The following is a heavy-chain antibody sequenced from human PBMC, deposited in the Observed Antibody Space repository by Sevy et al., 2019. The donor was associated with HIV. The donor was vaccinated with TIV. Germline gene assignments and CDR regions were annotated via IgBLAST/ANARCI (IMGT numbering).Heavy chain of an antibody. CDR1: GDSISSYKY. CDR2: IHYSGST. J-gene: IGHJ6*03. V-gene: IGHV4-59*08. Sequence: SETLSVTCAVSGDSISSYKYWSWVRQPPGKGLEWIGHIHYSGSTNYNPSLKSRVTLLEDTSKNQFSLKLSSVTAADTAVYYCARNVGNYYGSGSNYNDYYYYMDVWGKGTTVTVSS. CDR3: ARNVGNYYGSGSNYNDYYYYMDV. D-gene: IGHD3-10*01.